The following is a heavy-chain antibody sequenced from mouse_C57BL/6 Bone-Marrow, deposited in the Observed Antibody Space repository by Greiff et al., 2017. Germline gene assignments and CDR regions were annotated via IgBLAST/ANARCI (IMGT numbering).Heavy chain of an antibody. CDR2: IYPGDGDT. J-gene: IGHJ2*01. V-gene: IGHV1-82*01. CDR1: GYAFSSSW. D-gene: IGHD3-2*02. Sequence: VQVVESGPELVKPGASVKISCKASGYAFSSSWMNWVKQRPGKGLVWIGRIYPGDGDTNYNGKFKGKATLTADKSSSAAYMQISSLTSGDTAVSFCARKAGLDYWGQKTTLTDSS. CDR3: ARKAGLDY.